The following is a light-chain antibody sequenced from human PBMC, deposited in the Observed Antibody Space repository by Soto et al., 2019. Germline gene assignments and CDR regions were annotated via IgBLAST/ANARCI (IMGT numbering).Light chain of an antibody. Sequence: ETVLTQSPGTLSLSPGERATLSCRASQSVSGSYLAWYQQKPGQAPRLLIHTASNRATGIPDRFSGSGSGTDFPLTISRLEPEDCAVYYCQQHGSSPPSWTFGPGTKVEIK. J-gene: IGKJ1*01. CDR1: QSVSGSY. CDR3: QQHGSSPPSWT. V-gene: IGKV3-20*01. CDR2: TAS.